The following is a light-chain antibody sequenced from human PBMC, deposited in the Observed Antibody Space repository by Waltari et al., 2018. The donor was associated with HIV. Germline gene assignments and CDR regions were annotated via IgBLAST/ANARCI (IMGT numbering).Light chain of an antibody. CDR1: STNIGSNT. CDR2: SNN. Sequence: QSVLTQPPSASGTPGQRVTISCSGSSTNIGSNTVNCYQQLPGTAPKLLIYSNNQRPSWGAGRFSGSKSGTSASLAISGLQSEDEADYYCAAWDDSLNGVVFGGGPKLTVL. V-gene: IGLV1-44*01. J-gene: IGLJ2*01. CDR3: AAWDDSLNGVV.